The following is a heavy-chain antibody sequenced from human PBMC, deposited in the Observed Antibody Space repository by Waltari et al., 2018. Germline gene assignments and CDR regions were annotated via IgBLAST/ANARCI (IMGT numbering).Heavy chain of an antibody. J-gene: IGHJ4*02. D-gene: IGHD7-27*01. CDR2: TNLSGGST. V-gene: IGHV1-46*01. Sequence: QVQLVQSWAEVKTPGSSVNVSCKASGYTFTSYYMHWVRQAPGQGREWMGITNLSGGSTSYAKKCKGRVTITRDTSTSTVYMERSSLRSEDTAGYYCARARTGDVGYWGQGTLVTVSS. CDR3: ARARTGDVGY. CDR1: GYTFTSYY.